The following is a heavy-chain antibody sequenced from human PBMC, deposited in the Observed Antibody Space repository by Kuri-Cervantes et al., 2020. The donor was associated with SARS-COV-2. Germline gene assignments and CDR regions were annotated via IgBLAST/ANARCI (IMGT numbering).Heavy chain of an antibody. D-gene: IGHD6-13*01. Sequence: GESLKISCAASGFTFSYHIMNWVRQAPGKGLEWVSTISGGGTYYADSVKGRFTISRDDSKDTLFLEMNSLRAEDTAVYYCARDHRQQLAYGMDVWGQGTTVTVSS. V-gene: IGHV3-23*01. CDR1: GFTFSYHI. CDR2: ISGGGT. J-gene: IGHJ6*02. CDR3: ARDHRQQLAYGMDV.